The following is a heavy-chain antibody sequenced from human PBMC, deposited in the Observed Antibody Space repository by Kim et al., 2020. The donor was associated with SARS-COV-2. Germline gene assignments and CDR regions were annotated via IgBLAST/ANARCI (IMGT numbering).Heavy chain of an antibody. V-gene: IGHV6-1*01. CDR3: ARGGGYTEPNFDY. D-gene: IGHD5-12*01. Sequence: YAVSEKSRITINPDTSKNQFSLQLNSVTPEETAVYYCARGGGYTEPNFDYWGQGTLVTVSS. J-gene: IGHJ4*02.